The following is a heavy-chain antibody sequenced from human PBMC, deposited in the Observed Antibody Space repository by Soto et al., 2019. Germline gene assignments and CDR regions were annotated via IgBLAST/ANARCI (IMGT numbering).Heavy chain of an antibody. CDR1: GFTFRNYY. D-gene: IGHD6-13*01. V-gene: IGHV3-74*01. J-gene: IGHJ5*02. Sequence: EVQLVESGGGLVQPGGSLRLSCAVYGFTFRNYYMQWVRQGPGKGLVYVARIDFDGRSTVHADSVKGRFTISRDNAKNTLYLQMNSLGAEDTGVYYCARGGSTSWLRALDLWGQGTLVTVSS. CDR2: IDFDGRST. CDR3: ARGGSTSWLRALDL.